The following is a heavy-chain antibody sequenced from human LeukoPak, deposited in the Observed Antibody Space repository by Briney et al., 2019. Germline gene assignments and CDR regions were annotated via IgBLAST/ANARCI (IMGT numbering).Heavy chain of an antibody. CDR2: IYYSGST. CDR3: ARAPGSYDTSGYLYWYFDL. CDR1: GGSISSYY. J-gene: IGHJ2*01. Sequence: PSETLSLTCTVSGGSISSYYWSWLRQPPGKGLEWIGYIYYSGSTNYNPPLKRRVTISADTSKNQFSLKLSSVTAADTAVYYCARAPGSYDTSGYLYWYFDLWGRGPLVTVSS. D-gene: IGHD3-22*01. V-gene: IGHV4-59*01.